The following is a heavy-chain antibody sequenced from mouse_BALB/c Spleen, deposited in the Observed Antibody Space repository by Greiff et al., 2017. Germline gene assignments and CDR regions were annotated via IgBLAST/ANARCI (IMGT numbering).Heavy chain of an antibody. J-gene: IGHJ3*01. Sequence: VQLQQSGPELVKPGASVKISCKASGYSFTGYYMHWVKQSHVKSLEWIGRINPYNGATSYNQNFKDKASLTVDKSSSTAYMELHSLTSEDSAVYYCARSVGYDAAWFAYWGQGTLVTVSA. CDR3: ARSVGYDAAWFAY. CDR2: INPYNGAT. CDR1: GYSFTGYY. D-gene: IGHD2-14*01. V-gene: IGHV1-31*01.